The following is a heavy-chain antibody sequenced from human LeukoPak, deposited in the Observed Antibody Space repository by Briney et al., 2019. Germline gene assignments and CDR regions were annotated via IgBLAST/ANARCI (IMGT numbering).Heavy chain of an antibody. CDR3: ARARTITIFPLRGQDNYYYYMDV. V-gene: IGHV1-46*01. CDR2: INPSGGST. D-gene: IGHD3-9*01. Sequence: ASVKVSCKASGYTFTSYYIHWVRQAPGQGLEWMGIINPSGGSTTYAQKFQGRVTMTRDVSTSTVYMELSSLTSEDTAVYYCARARTITIFPLRGQDNYYYYMDVWGKGTTVTVSS. J-gene: IGHJ6*03. CDR1: GYTFTSYY.